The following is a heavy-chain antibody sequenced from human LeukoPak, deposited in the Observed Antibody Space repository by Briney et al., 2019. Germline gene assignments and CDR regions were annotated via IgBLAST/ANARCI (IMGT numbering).Heavy chain of an antibody. V-gene: IGHV4-30-4*01. CDR1: GGSISSGDYY. CDR2: IFYSGST. J-gene: IGHJ2*01. CDR3: ARSGYSHWYFDL. D-gene: IGHD3-3*01. Sequence: SETLSLTCTVSGGSISSGDYYWSWIRQPPGKGLEWIGYIFYSGSTYYNPSLKSRVTISVDTSKNQFSLKLSSVTAADTAVYYCARSGYSHWYFDLWGRGTLVTVSS.